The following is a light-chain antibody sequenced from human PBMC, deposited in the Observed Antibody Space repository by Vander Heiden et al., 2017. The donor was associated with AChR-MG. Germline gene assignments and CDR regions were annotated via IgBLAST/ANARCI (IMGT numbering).Light chain of an antibody. V-gene: IGLV2-8*01. J-gene: IGLJ2*01. CDR3: SSYTGSNVV. CDR1: SSDIGNYTY. CDR2: EVY. Sequence: IACTGTSSDIGNYTYVSWYQQHPGKAPKLMIYEVYKRPSGVPNRFSGSKSGNTASLTVSGLQAEDEADYFCSSYTGSNVVFGGGTTLTVL.